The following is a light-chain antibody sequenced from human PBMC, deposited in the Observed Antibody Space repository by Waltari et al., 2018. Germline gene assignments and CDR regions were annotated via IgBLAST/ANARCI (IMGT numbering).Light chain of an antibody. V-gene: IGKV4-1*01. Sequence: DIVMTQSPDSLAVSLGERATLNCKSSQSILKSSNNNNYLAWYQQKPGQPPKLLFYWAATREAGVPDRFSGSGTDFTLTISSLQAEDVAVYYCQQYYISPFTFGPGTKVDIK. CDR3: QQYYISPFT. CDR2: WAA. J-gene: IGKJ3*01. CDR1: QSILKSSNNNNY.